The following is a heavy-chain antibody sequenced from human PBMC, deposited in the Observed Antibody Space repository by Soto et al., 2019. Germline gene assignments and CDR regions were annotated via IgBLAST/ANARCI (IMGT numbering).Heavy chain of an antibody. Sequence: LRLSCAASGFTFSISAMSWVRQAPGKGLEWVSAISGSGGSTYYADSVKGRFTISRDNSKNTLYLQMNSLRAEDTAVYYCAKEADPRSIAARLGYWGQGTLVTVSS. V-gene: IGHV3-23*01. J-gene: IGHJ4*02. CDR3: AKEADPRSIAARLGY. D-gene: IGHD6-6*01. CDR1: GFTFSISA. CDR2: ISGSGGST.